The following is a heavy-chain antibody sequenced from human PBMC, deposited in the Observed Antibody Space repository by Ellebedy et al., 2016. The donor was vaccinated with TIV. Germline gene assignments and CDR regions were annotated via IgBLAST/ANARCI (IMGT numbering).Heavy chain of an antibody. CDR2: INEDGTKK. CDR1: GCPLSYYW. J-gene: IGHJ2*01. Sequence: GESLKISCTASGCPLSYYWMSWVRQAPGRRLEWVANINEDGTKKHFVDSVRGRFTISRDDAGNSLFLQMNSLGAEDTAVYYCARAIYGASYLWGRGTLVTVSS. CDR3: ARAIYGASYL. V-gene: IGHV3-7*01. D-gene: IGHD4-17*01.